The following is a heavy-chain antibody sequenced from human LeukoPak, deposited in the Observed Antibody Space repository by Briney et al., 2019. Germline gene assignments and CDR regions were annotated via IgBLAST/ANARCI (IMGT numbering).Heavy chain of an antibody. D-gene: IGHD6-19*01. Sequence: GGSLRLSCAASGFTFSSYSMNWVRQAPGKGLEWVSAISGSGGSTYYADSVKGRFTISRDNSKNTLYLQMNSLRAEDTAVYYCAKIVKVAAFYFDYWGQGTLVTVSS. V-gene: IGHV3-23*01. J-gene: IGHJ4*02. CDR2: ISGSGGST. CDR1: GFTFSSYS. CDR3: AKIVKVAAFYFDY.